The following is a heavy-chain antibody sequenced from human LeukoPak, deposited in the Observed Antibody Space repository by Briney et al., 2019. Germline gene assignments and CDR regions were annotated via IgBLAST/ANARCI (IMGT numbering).Heavy chain of an antibody. D-gene: IGHD3-10*01. J-gene: IGHJ4*02. V-gene: IGHV3-48*03. CDR3: ARDYASDY. CDR1: GFTFSRYE. Sequence: GGSLTLSCAASGFTFSRYEMNWVRQAPGKGLGWVSYISRSGDTIYFADSVKGRFTISRDNAKNSPYLQMSSLRAEHTAVYYCARDYASDYWGQGTLVTVSS. CDR2: ISRSGDTI.